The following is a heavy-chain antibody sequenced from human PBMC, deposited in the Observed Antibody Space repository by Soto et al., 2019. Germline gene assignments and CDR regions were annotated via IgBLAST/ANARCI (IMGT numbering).Heavy chain of an antibody. Sequence: QVQLQQWGAGLLKPSETLSLICAVYGGSFSGYYWSWIRQPPGKGLEWIGEINHSGSTNDNPSLKSRVTISVDTSKNKFSLKLSSVTAADADVYYCSRRSIIWFGELPRWFDPWGQGTLVTVSS. CDR1: GGSFSGYY. CDR3: SRRSIIWFGELPRWFDP. D-gene: IGHD3-10*01. CDR2: INHSGST. J-gene: IGHJ5*02. V-gene: IGHV4-34*01.